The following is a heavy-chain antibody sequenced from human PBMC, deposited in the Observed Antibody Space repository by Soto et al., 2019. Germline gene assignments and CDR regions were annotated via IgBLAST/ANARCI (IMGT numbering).Heavy chain of an antibody. CDR1: VGSISRYY. Sequence: PSETLSLTCTVSVGSISRYYWRWIRHPPGKGLEWIGYIYYRGSTNYNPALKSRVTISVDTSKKQFSLKPSSVTAADTAMYYCARQYSYLYYFDYGGQGTLVTVSS. CDR2: IYYRGST. CDR3: ARQYSYLYYFDY. D-gene: IGHD5-18*01. J-gene: IGHJ4*02. V-gene: IGHV4-59*01.